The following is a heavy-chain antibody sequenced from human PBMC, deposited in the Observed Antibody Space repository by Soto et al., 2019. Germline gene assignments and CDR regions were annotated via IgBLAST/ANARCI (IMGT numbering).Heavy chain of an antibody. J-gene: IGHJ4*01. D-gene: IGHD6-19*01. CDR2: IKPDGSEK. CDR1: GFTFSSFW. CDR3: ARVPYSNGWIFDY. V-gene: IGHV3-7*01. Sequence: GGSLRLSCAASGFTFSSFWMSSVRQAPGKGLEWVANIKPDGSEKYYVGSVKGRFTISRDNPESSLYVQMNSQRGDDTAVYFFARVPYSNGWIFDYWDQGTLLTVSS.